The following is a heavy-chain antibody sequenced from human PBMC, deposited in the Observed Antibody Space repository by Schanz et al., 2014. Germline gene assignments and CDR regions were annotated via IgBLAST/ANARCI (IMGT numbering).Heavy chain of an antibody. J-gene: IGHJ6*02. D-gene: IGHD3-10*01. V-gene: IGHV3-66*02. Sequence: VQLVESGGDLVKPGGSLRLSCEASGFTFSNSYIHWVRQAPGKGLEWVSTIYSSGSTYYADSVRGRFTISRDNSMNTVYLQMNSLRSDDAAVYYCARAQGVIRLYYGVDVWGQGTTVTVSS. CDR3: ARAQGVIRLYYGVDV. CDR2: IYSSGST. CDR1: GFTFSNSY.